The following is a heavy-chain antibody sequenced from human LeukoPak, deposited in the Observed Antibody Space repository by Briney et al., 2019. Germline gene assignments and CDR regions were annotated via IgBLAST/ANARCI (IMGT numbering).Heavy chain of an antibody. CDR3: AKGGPQFFDY. D-gene: IGHD5-24*01. V-gene: IGHV3-23*01. CDR1: GFTFSSYS. CDR2: ISGSGGST. Sequence: PGGSLRLSCAASGFTFSSYSMNWVRQAPGKGLEWVSTISGSGGSTYSTDSVKGRFTISRDNSKSTLYLQMNSLRVEDTAIYYCAKGGPQFFDYWGQGTLVTVSS. J-gene: IGHJ4*02.